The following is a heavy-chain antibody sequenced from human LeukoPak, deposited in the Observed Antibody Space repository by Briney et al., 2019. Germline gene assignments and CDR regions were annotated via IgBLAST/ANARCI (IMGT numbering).Heavy chain of an antibody. CDR2: INHSGST. J-gene: IGHJ5*02. CDR3: ARRPAVAVWGMYNWFYP. V-gene: IGHV4-34*01. Sequence: SGTLSLTCAVYGGSFSGYYWSWIRQPPGKGLEWIGEINHSGSTNYNPSLKSRVTISVDTSKNQFSLKLSSVTAADTAVYYCARRPAVAVWGMYNWFYPWGQGTLVTVSS. D-gene: IGHD6-19*01. CDR1: GGSFSGYY.